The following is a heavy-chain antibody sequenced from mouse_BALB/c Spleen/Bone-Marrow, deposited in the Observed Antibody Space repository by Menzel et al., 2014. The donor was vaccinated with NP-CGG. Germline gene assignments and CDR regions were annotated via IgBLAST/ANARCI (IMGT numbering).Heavy chain of an antibody. D-gene: IGHD1-1*01. CDR3: ARVYYGSSSYYFDY. CDR1: GYLFTGYN. V-gene: IGHV1-31*01. CDR2: IDPYNGVT. J-gene: IGHJ2*01. Sequence: VQLKESGPELVKPGASMKISCKASGYLFTGYNLTWGKQSHGKNLDWIGLIDPYNGVTSYNQKFKGKATLTVDKSSSTAYMELLSLTSEDSAVYYCARVYYGSSSYYFDYWGQGTTLTVSS.